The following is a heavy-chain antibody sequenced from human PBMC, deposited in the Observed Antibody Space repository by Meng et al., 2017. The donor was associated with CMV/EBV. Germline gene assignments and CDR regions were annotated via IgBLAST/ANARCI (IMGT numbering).Heavy chain of an antibody. CDR1: GGSISSYY. CDR3: ARVRVPAATYYYYGMDV. D-gene: IGHD2-2*01. V-gene: IGHV4-59*01. J-gene: IGHJ6*02. CDR2: IYYSGST. Sequence: SETLSLTCTVSGGSISSYYWSWIRQPPGKGLEWIGYIYYSGSTNYNPYLKSRVTISVDTSKNQFSLKLSSVTAADTAVYYCARVRVPAATYYYYGMDVWGQGTTVTVSS.